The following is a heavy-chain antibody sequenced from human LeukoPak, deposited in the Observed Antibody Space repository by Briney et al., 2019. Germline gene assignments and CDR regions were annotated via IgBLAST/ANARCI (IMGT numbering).Heavy chain of an antibody. CDR3: ARDLITPPYNWFDP. V-gene: IGHV4-4*07. J-gene: IGHJ5*02. D-gene: IGHD5-24*01. CDR1: GGSISSYY. Sequence: KTSETLSLTCTVSGGSISSYYWSWIRQPAGKGLEWIGRIYTTGSTNYNPSLNSRVTMSVDTSKNQFSLKLTSVTAADTAVYYCARDLITPPYNWFDPWGQGTLATVSS. CDR2: IYTTGST.